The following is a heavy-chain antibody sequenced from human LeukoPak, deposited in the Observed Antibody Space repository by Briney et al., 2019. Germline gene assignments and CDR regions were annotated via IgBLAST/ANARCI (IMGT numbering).Heavy chain of an antibody. Sequence: SSETLSLTCAVSGGSISSSNRWSWVRQPPGKGLEWIGEIYHSGNTNYNPSLKSRVTISVDTSKNHFSLKLSSVTAADTAVYYCARGVSYSSGWYYFDLWGQGTLVTVSS. V-gene: IGHV4-4*02. CDR2: IYHSGNT. CDR3: ARGVSYSSGWYYFDL. D-gene: IGHD6-19*01. CDR1: GGSISSSNR. J-gene: IGHJ4*02.